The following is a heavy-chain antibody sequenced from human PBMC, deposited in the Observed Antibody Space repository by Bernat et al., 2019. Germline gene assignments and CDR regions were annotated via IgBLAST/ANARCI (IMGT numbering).Heavy chain of an antibody. CDR1: GFTFSSYG. D-gene: IGHD4-17*01. V-gene: IGHV3-30*18. CDR3: AKEWDYGDYHGFFGY. J-gene: IGHJ4*02. CDR2: ISYDGSNK. Sequence: QVQLVESGGGVVQPGRSLRLSCAASGFTFSSYGMHWVRQAPGKGLEWVAVISYDGSNKYYADSVKGRFTISRDNSKNTLYLQMNSLRAEDTAVYYCAKEWDYGDYHGFFGYWGQGTLVTVSS.